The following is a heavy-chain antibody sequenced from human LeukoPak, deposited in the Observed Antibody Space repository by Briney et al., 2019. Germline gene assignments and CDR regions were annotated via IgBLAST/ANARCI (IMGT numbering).Heavy chain of an antibody. J-gene: IGHJ1*01. CDR3: ARAAQYSGSSRYFQH. D-gene: IGHD6-6*01. CDR2: ISAYNGDT. V-gene: IGHV1-18*01. Sequence: ASVKVSCKASGYTFTNYGVSWVRQAPGQGLEWMGWISAYNGDTDYVQKLQGRVTMTTDTSTTTAYMELRSLRSDDTAVYYCARAAQYSGSSRYFQHWGQGTLVTVSS. CDR1: GYTFTNYG.